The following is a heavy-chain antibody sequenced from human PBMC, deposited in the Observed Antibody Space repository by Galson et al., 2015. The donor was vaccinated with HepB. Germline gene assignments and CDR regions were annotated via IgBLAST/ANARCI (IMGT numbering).Heavy chain of an antibody. CDR1: GFTFSNYG. CDR2: ISYDGSNK. CDR3: ARGDWWAAAGKPIHYFDY. V-gene: IGHV3-30*03. D-gene: IGHD6-13*01. J-gene: IGHJ4*02. Sequence: SLRLSCTASGFTFSNYGLHWVRQAPGQGLEWVGVISYDGSNKYYADSVKGRFTISRDNSKNTLYLQMNSLRAEDTAVYYCARGDWWAAAGKPIHYFDYWGQGTLVTVSS.